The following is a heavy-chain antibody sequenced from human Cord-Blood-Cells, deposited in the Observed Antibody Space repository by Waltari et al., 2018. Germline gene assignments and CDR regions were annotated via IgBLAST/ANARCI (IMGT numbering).Heavy chain of an antibody. J-gene: IGHJ4*02. V-gene: IGHV4-39*07. CDR1: GGSISSSSYS. CDR2: IYYSGST. D-gene: IGHD6-13*01. Sequence: QLQLQESGPGLVKPSETLSLTCTVSGGSISSSSYSWGWIRQPPGKGLEWIGSIYYSGSTYYNPSLKSRVTISVDTSKNQFSLKLSSVTAADTAVYYCAGHYHQQLVDYWGQGTLVTVSS. CDR3: AGHYHQQLVDY.